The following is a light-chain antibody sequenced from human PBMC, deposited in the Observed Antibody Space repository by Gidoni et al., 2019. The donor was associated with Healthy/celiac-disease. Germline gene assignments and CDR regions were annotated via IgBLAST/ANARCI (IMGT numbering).Light chain of an antibody. CDR1: QGIRND. Sequence: AIQMTQSPSSLSESVGDRVTITCRASQGIRNDLGWYQQKPGNAPKLLIYAASSLQSGVPSRFSGSGSGTDFTLTISSLQPEDFATYYCLQDYNYPFTFGPGTKVDIK. CDR3: LQDYNYPFT. CDR2: AAS. J-gene: IGKJ3*01. V-gene: IGKV1-6*01.